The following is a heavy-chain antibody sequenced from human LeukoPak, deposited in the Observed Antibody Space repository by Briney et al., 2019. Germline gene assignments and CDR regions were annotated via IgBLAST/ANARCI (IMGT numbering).Heavy chain of an antibody. D-gene: IGHD4-11*01. CDR1: GFTFSNAC. CDR3: TTRSHDYSKLGGSA. J-gene: IGHJ5*02. V-gene: IGHV3-15*01. CDR2: IKSKTGGGTT. Sequence: GGSLRLSCAASGFTFSNACVNWVRQAPGKGLEWVGRIKSKTGGGTTDYAAPVRGRFTISRDDSKNTLYLQMNSLKTEDTAVYYCTTRSHDYSKLGGSAWGQGTLVTVSS.